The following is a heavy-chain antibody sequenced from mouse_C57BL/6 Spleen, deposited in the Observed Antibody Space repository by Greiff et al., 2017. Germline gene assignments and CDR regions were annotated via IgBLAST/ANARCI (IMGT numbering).Heavy chain of an antibody. V-gene: IGHV1-53*01. J-gene: IGHJ3*01. CDR2: INPSNGGT. CDR3: AGYYSNFTTAAWVAY. Sequence: QVHVKQPGTELVKPGASVKLSCKASGYTFTSYWMHWVKQRPGQGLEWIGNINPSNGGTNYNEMFKSKATLTVDKSSSTAYMQLSSLTSEDSAVYYCAGYYSNFTTAAWVAYWGQGTLVTVSA. CDR1: GYTFTSYW. D-gene: IGHD2-5*01.